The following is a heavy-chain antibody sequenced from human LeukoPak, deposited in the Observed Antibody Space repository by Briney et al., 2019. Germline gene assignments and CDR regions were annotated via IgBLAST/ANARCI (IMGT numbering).Heavy chain of an antibody. J-gene: IGHJ4*02. CDR3: ASDRAWNYFDY. D-gene: IGHD3-3*01. Sequence: GTSLRLSCAASGFTFRSHGMHWVRQAPGKGLEWVAIISNDGSRKYYGHSVEGRFTISRDNSKNTLYLQMDSLRAEDTAVYYCASDRAWNYFDYWGQGTLVTVSS. CDR1: GFTFRSHG. CDR2: ISNDGSRK. V-gene: IGHV3-30*03.